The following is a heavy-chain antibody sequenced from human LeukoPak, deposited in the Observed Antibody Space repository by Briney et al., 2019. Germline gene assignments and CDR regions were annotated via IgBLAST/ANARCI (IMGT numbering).Heavy chain of an antibody. CDR3: AKDWYSGGWYLTYLDY. Sequence: PGGSLRLSCAASGFTFSNYAMHWVRQAPGKGLEWVAVISYEGTNKYYADSVKGRFTASRDNSKNTLYLQMNSLRAEDTAVYYCAKDWYSGGWYLTYLDYWGQGTLVTVSS. V-gene: IGHV3-30*04. CDR2: ISYEGTNK. J-gene: IGHJ4*02. CDR1: GFTFSNYA. D-gene: IGHD6-19*01.